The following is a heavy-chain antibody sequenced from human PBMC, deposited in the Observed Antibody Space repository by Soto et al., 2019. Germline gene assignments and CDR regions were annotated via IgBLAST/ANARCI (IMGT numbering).Heavy chain of an antibody. CDR1: GFTFSSYA. CDR3: AKDREITMIVVVINAFDY. D-gene: IGHD3-22*01. Sequence: LRLSCAASGFTFSSYAMSWVRQAPGKGLEWVSAISGSGGSTYYADSVKGRFTISRDNSKNTLYLQMNSLRAEDTAVYYCAKDREITMIVVVINAFDYWGQGTLVTVSS. J-gene: IGHJ4*02. CDR2: ISGSGGST. V-gene: IGHV3-23*01.